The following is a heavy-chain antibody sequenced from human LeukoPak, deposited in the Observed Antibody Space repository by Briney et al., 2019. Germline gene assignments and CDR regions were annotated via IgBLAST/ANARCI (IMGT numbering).Heavy chain of an antibody. CDR1: GDSVASGGYY. Sequence: SETLSLTCTVSGDSVASGGYYWNWIRQPPGKGLEWIGYIYYSVSTNYNLSLKSRVTISVDTSENQFSLKLTSVTAADTAVYYCARGGRGRNWFDPWGQRTLVTVSS. V-gene: IGHV4-61*08. J-gene: IGHJ5*02. D-gene: IGHD3-10*01. CDR3: ARGGRGRNWFDP. CDR2: IYYSVST.